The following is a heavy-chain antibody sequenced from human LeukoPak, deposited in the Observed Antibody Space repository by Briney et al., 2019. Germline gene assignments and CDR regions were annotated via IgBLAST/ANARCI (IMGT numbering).Heavy chain of an antibody. J-gene: IGHJ4*02. CDR2: INPNSGGT. V-gene: IGHV1-2*04. Sequence: GASVKVSCKASGYTFTGYYMHWVRQAPGQGLEWMGWINPNSGGTNCAQKFQGWVTMTRDTSISTAYMELSRLRSDDTAVYYCARDGAVRGVIIDYWGQGTLVTVSS. D-gene: IGHD3-10*01. CDR3: ARDGAVRGVIIDY. CDR1: GYTFTGYY.